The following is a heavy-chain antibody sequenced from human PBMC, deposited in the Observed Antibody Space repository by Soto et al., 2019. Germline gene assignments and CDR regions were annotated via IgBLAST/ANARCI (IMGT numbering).Heavy chain of an antibody. V-gene: IGHV3-23*01. D-gene: IGHD3-10*01. Sequence: GGSLRLSCAASGFTFNISAMSWVRQAPGKGLEWVSCISGDGSRSYYADSVKGRFTISRDNSKNTLYLQMNGLRAEDTAVYYCAKDPLSWGSGSYPSGAIDYWGQGTLVTVSS. J-gene: IGHJ4*02. CDR1: GFTFNISA. CDR3: AKDPLSWGSGSYPSGAIDY. CDR2: ISGDGSRS.